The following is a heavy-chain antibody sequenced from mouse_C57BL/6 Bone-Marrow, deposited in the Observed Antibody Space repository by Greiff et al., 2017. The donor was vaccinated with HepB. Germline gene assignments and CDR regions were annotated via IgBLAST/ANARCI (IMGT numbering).Heavy chain of an antibody. CDR3: ARYRSYDGYSDC. J-gene: IGHJ2*01. CDR2: IRNKANGYTT. D-gene: IGHD2-3*01. Sequence: EVKLVESGGGLVQPGGSLSLSCAASGFTFTDYYMSWVRQPPGKALEWLGFIRNKANGYTTEYSASVKGRVTISRDNSQSILYLQMIALRAEDSATYNCARYRSYDGYSDCWGEGTTLTVAS. V-gene: IGHV7-3*01. CDR1: GFTFTDYY.